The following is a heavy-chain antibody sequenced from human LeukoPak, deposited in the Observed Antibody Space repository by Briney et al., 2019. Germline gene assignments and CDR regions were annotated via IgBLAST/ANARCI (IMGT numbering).Heavy chain of an antibody. V-gene: IGHV3-23*01. CDR3: AKHYGDYAWGAFDY. CDR1: RFTFSNYA. D-gene: IGHD4-17*01. J-gene: IGHJ4*02. Sequence: GGSLRLSCAASRFTFSNYAMSWVRQAPGKGLEWVSAISGSGGSTYYADSVKGRFTISRDNSKNTLYLQMNSLRAEDTAVYYCAKHYGDYAWGAFDYWGQGTLVTVSS. CDR2: ISGSGGST.